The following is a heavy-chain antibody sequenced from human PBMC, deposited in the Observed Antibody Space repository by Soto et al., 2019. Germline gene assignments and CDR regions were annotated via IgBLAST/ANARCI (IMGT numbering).Heavy chain of an antibody. J-gene: IGHJ5*02. CDR3: GRKSAHNVGSWFGP. D-gene: IGHD3-10*01. CDR1: GYSFAGYW. CDR2: IDPSDSQT. V-gene: IGHV5-10-1*01. Sequence: PGESLKISCKGSGYSFAGYWITWVRQTPGKGLEWMGRIDPSDSQTYYSPSFRGHVTISATKSTSTAYLQWSSVEASDTAIYYCGRKSAHNVGSWFGPWGQGTQVTVSS.